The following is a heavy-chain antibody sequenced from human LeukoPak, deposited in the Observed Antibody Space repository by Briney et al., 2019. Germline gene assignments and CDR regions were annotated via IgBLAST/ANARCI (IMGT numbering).Heavy chain of an antibody. CDR3: ARRGTDFDY. Sequence: GESLKISCKGSGYSFASYWIGWVRQMPGKGLEWMGIIYPGDSDTRYSPSFEGQVSFSAVKSISTAYLQWSSLKASDTAMYYCARRGTDFDYWGQGTLVTVSS. J-gene: IGHJ4*02. V-gene: IGHV5-51*01. CDR2: IYPGDSDT. CDR1: GYSFASYW.